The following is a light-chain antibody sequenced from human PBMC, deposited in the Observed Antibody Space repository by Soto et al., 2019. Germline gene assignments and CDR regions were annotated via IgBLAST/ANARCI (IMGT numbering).Light chain of an antibody. CDR1: SSNIGNNF. V-gene: IGLV1-51*01. J-gene: IGLJ3*02. CDR3: ATWDFSLRAVV. Sequence: QSVLTQPPSVSAAPGQKVTISCSGSSSNIGNNFVSWYQQVPGTAPKLLVYGSNERPSGIPDRFSASKSGTSATLGITGLQPGDEDDSYCATWDFSLRAVVFGGGTKLTVL. CDR2: GSN.